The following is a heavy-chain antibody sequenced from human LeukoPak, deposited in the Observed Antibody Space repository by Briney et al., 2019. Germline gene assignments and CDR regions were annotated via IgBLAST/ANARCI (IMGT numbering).Heavy chain of an antibody. CDR3: AKDTSSGWYLAREFDY. CDR2: ISYDGSNE. V-gene: IGHV3-30*04. J-gene: IGHJ4*02. CDR1: GFNFHNFA. D-gene: IGHD6-19*01. Sequence: GGSLRLSCVASGFNFHNFAMHWVRQAPGKGLEWVALISYDGSNEYYADSVKGRFTISRDNSKNTLYLQMNSLRAEDTAVYYCAKDTSSGWYLAREFDYWGQGTLVTVSS.